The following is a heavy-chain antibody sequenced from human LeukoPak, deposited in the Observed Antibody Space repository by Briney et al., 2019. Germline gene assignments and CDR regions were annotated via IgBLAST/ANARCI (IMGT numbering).Heavy chain of an antibody. CDR2: IRYDGSNK. D-gene: IGHD3-3*01. CDR3: AKFDFWSGYYEWFDP. J-gene: IGHJ5*02. Sequence: GGSLRLSCAASGFTFSSYGMHWVRQAPGKGLEWVAFIRYDGSNKYYADSVKGRFTISRDNPKNTLYLQMNSLRAEDTAVYYCAKFDFWSGYYEWFDPWGQGTLVTVSS. CDR1: GFTFSSYG. V-gene: IGHV3-30*02.